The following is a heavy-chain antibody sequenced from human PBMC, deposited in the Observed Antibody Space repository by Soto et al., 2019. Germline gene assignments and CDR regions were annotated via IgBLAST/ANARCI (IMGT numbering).Heavy chain of an antibody. CDR3: ARVRAAAGDLTVSPTFDY. D-gene: IGHD6-13*01. J-gene: IGHJ4*02. V-gene: IGHV3-48*02. CDR1: GFTFSSYS. Sequence: GGSLRLSCAASGFTFSSYSMNWVRQAPGKGLEWVSYISSSSSTIYYADSVKGRFTISRDNAKNSLYLQMDSLRDEDTAVYYCARVRAAAGDLTVSPTFDYWGQGTLVTVSS. CDR2: ISSSSSTI.